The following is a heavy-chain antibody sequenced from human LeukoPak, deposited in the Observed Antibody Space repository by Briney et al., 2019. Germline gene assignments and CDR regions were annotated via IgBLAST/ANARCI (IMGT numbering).Heavy chain of an antibody. V-gene: IGHV3-21*04. J-gene: IGHJ6*03. CDR2: ISSSSSYI. CDR1: GFTFSSYS. D-gene: IGHD1-26*01. Sequence: PGGSLRLSCAASGFTFSSYSMNWVRQAPGKGLEWVSSISSSSSYIYYADSVRGRFTISRDNSKNTLYLQMNSLRAEDTAVYYCARAGTVSGSYLGNYYFYMDVWGKGTTVTVSS. CDR3: ARAGTVSGSYLGNYYFYMDV.